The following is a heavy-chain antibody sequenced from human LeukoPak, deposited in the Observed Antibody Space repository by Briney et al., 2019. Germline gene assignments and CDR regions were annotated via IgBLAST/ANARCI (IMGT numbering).Heavy chain of an antibody. J-gene: IGHJ4*02. CDR2: ISDSGGTT. V-gene: IGHV3-23*01. CDR3: ALGGYGSSWYMVY. D-gene: IGHD6-13*01. Sequence: GGSLRLSCAASGFTFSSYAMSWVRQAPGKGLEWVSGISDSGGTTNYADSVKGRFTMSRDNSKNTLYLQLNSLRAEDTAVYYCALGGYGSSWYMVYWGQGTLVTVSS. CDR1: GFTFSSYA.